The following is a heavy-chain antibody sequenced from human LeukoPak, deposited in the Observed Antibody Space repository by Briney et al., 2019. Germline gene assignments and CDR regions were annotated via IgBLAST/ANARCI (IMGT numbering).Heavy chain of an antibody. V-gene: IGHV3-21*01. CDR1: GFTFSSYS. Sequence: PGGSLRLSCAASGFTFSSYSMNWVRQAPGKGLEWVSSISSSSSYIYYAGSVKGRFTISRDNAKNSLFLQMNSLRAEDTAVYYCARAVVVVSAKADYFDYWGQGTLVTVSS. CDR2: ISSSSSYI. CDR3: ARAVVVVSAKADYFDY. J-gene: IGHJ4*02. D-gene: IGHD2-15*01.